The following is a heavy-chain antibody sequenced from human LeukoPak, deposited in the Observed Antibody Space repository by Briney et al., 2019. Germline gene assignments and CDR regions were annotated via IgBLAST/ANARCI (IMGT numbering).Heavy chain of an antibody. CDR2: INHNGNVN. D-gene: IGHD3-16*01. CDR3: ARGGGLDV. CDR1: GFTFSSYW. J-gene: IGHJ6*02. V-gene: IGHV3-7*03. Sequence: GGSLRLSCAASGFTFSSYWMNWARQAPGKGLEWVASINHNGNVNYYVDSVNGRFTISRDNAKNSLYLQMSNLRAEDTAVYFCARGGGLDVWGQGATVTVSS.